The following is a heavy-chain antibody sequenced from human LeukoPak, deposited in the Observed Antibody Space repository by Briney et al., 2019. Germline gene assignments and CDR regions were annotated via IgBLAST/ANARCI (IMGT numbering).Heavy chain of an antibody. J-gene: IGHJ1*01. Sequence: ASVKVSCKVSGYTLTELSMHWVRQAPGKGLEWMGGFDPEDGETIYAQKFQGRVTMTEDTSTDTAYMELSSLRSEDTAVYYCATSHSSGWYRYFQHWGQGTLVTVSS. CDR3: ATSHSSGWYRYFQH. V-gene: IGHV1-24*01. CDR2: FDPEDGET. D-gene: IGHD6-19*01. CDR1: GYTLTELS.